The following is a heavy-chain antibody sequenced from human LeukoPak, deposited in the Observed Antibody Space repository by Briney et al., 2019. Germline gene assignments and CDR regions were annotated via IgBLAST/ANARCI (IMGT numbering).Heavy chain of an antibody. CDR3: ARDVNHDRFWGFYFDH. V-gene: IGHV3-30-3*01. CDR1: GFTFNSYT. D-gene: IGHD3-16*01. Sequence: GGSLRLSCAASGFTFNSYTMHWVRQAPGKGLEWVALVSYDGSTKYYGDSVKGQFTIYRDNSKNTLYLQMNSLRPEDTAVYYCARDVNHDRFWGFYFDHWGQGTLVTVSS. CDR2: VSYDGSTK. J-gene: IGHJ4*02.